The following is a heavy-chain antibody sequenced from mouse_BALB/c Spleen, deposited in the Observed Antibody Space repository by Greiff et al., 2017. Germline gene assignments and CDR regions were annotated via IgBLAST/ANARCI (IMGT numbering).Heavy chain of an antibody. CDR1: GYTFSSYW. V-gene: IGHV1-9*01. Sequence: QVQLQQSGAELMKPGASVKISCKATGYTFSSYWIEWVKQRPGHGLEWIGEILPGSGSTNYNEKFKGKATFTADTSSNTAYMQLSSLTSEDSAVYYCARGMIEATGAMDYWGQGTSVTVSS. CDR2: ILPGSGST. CDR3: ARGMIEATGAMDY. J-gene: IGHJ4*01. D-gene: IGHD2-4*01.